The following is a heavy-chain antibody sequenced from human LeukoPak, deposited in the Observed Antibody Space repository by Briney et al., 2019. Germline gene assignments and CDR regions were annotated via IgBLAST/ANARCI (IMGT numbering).Heavy chain of an antibody. Sequence: SETLSLTCTVSGGSISSYYWSWIRQPPGKGLEWIGYIYYGGSTNYNPSLKSRVTISVDTSKNQFSLKLSSVTAADTAVYYCARRRAALDYWGQGTLVTVSS. CDR1: GGSISSYY. V-gene: IGHV4-59*08. D-gene: IGHD2-15*01. CDR2: IYYGGST. J-gene: IGHJ4*02. CDR3: ARRRAALDY.